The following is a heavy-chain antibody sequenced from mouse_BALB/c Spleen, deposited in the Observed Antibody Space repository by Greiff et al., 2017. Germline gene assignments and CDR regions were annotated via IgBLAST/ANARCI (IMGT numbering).Heavy chain of an antibody. CDR2: ISYSGST. CDR1: GYSITSDYA. Sequence: EVKLQESGPGLVKPSQSLSLTCTVTGYSITSDYAWNWIRQFPGNKLEWMGYISYSGSTSYNPSLKSRISITRDTSKNQFFLQLNSVTTEDTATYYCARYNYYGVDYWGQGTTLTVSS. J-gene: IGHJ2*01. V-gene: IGHV3-2*02. D-gene: IGHD1-1*01. CDR3: ARYNYYGVDY.